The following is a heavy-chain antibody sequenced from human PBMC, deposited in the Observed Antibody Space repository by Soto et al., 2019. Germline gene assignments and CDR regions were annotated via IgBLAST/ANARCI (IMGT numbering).Heavy chain of an antibody. D-gene: IGHD6-13*01. J-gene: IGHJ4*02. CDR3: ARGVAAAGKKDY. Sequence: SETLSLTCTVSGGSISSGDYYWSWIRQPPGKGLEWIGYIYYSGSTYYNPSLKSRVTISVDTSKNQFSLKLSSVTAADTAVYYCARGVAAAGKKDYWGQGTLVTVSS. V-gene: IGHV4-30-4*01. CDR1: GGSISSGDYY. CDR2: IYYSGST.